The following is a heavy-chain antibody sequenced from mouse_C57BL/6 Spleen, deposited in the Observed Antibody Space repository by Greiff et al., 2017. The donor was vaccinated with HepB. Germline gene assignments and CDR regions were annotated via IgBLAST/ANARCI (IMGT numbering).Heavy chain of an antibody. CDR3: ARYPRWLPYLDY. D-gene: IGHD2-3*01. CDR1: GFTFTDYY. V-gene: IGHV7-3*01. J-gene: IGHJ2*01. CDR2: IRNKANGYTT. Sequence: EVHLVESGGGLVQPGGSLSLSCAASGFTFTDYYMSWVRQPPGKALEWLGFIRNKANGYTTEYSASVKGRFTISRDNSQSILYRQMNALRAEDSATYYCARYPRWLPYLDYWGQGTTLTVSS.